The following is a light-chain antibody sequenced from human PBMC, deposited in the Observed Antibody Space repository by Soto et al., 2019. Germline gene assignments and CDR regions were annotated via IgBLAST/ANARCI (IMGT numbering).Light chain of an antibody. J-gene: IGLJ1*01. V-gene: IGLV2-23*01. CDR3: CSYAGSSTYV. CDR2: EDS. Sequence: QSVLTQPASVSGSPGQSITISCTGTSSDFGSYDLVSWYQQHPGKAPKLMIYEDSKRPSGVSNRFSGSKSGNTASLTISGLQAEDDADYYCCSYAGSSTYVFGTGTKAPAL. CDR1: SSDFGSYDL.